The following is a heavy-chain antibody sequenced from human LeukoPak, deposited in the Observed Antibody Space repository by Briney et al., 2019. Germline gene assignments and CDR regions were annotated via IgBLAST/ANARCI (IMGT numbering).Heavy chain of an antibody. CDR1: GGSFSGYY. Sequence: SETLSLTCAVYGGSFSGYYWSWIRQPPGKGLEWIGEINHSGSTNYNSPLKSRVTISVDTSKNHFSLKLSSVTAADTAVYYCARGPSAVAGLSRWGQGTLVTVSS. CDR3: ARGPSAVAGLSR. D-gene: IGHD6-19*01. J-gene: IGHJ4*02. V-gene: IGHV4-34*01. CDR2: INHSGST.